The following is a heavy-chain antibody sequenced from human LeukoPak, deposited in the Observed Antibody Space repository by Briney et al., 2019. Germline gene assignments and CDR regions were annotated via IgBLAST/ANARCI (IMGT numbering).Heavy chain of an antibody. J-gene: IGHJ4*02. CDR2: IYYSGST. Sequence: PSETLSLTCTVSGGSISSYYWSWIRQPPGKGLEWIGYIYYSGSTNYSPSLKSRVTISVDTSKIQFSLKLSSVTTADTAVYYCARTGDYVDYWGQGTLVTVSS. CDR3: ARTGDYVDY. CDR1: GGSISSYY. V-gene: IGHV4-59*01.